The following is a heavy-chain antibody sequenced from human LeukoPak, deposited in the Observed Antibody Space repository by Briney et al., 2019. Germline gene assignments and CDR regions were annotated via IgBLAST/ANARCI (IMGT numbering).Heavy chain of an antibody. CDR1: GFTFSSYA. Sequence: PGGSLRLSCAASGFTFSSYAMSWVRQAPGKGLEWVSAISGSGGSTYYADSVKGRFTISRDNSKNTLYLQMNSLRAEDTAVYYCAKDLPPYYDFWSGSPVGTFDIWGQGTMVTVSS. CDR2: ISGSGGST. V-gene: IGHV3-23*01. D-gene: IGHD3-3*01. J-gene: IGHJ3*02. CDR3: AKDLPPYYDFWSGSPVGTFDI.